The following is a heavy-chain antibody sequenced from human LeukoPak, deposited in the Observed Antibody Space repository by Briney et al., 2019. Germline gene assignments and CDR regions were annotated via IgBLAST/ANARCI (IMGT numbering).Heavy chain of an antibody. J-gene: IGHJ4*02. CDR1: GYTFTSYY. CDR2: INPNSRDT. CDR3: ARARHTGYDFWSTYYFPFDY. V-gene: IGHV1-2*02. Sequence: VASVKVSCKASGYTFTSYYMHWVRQAPGQGLEWMGWINPNSRDTNYAQKSQGRVTMTTDTSISTAYMELSGLASDDTAVYYCARARHTGYDFWSTYYFPFDYWGQGTLVPVSS. D-gene: IGHD3-3*01.